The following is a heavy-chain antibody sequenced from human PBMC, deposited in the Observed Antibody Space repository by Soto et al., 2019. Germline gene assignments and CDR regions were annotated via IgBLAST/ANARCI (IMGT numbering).Heavy chain of an antibody. CDR1: GYTFTNYG. V-gene: IGHV1-18*01. Sequence: ASVKVSCKASGYTFTNYGISWVRQAPGQGLEWMGWISGYNGNTNYAQKLQGRVTMTTDTSTSTAYMELRSLRSDDTAVYYCARNHHPEYNFDYWGQGTLGTVSS. J-gene: IGHJ4*02. D-gene: IGHD5-18*01. CDR3: ARNHHPEYNFDY. CDR2: ISGYNGNT.